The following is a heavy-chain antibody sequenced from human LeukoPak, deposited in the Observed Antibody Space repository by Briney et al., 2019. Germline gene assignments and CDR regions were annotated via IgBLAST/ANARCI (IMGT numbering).Heavy chain of an antibody. J-gene: IGHJ3*02. CDR3: ARHAHCGGDCNDAFDI. CDR2: IYHSGST. CDR1: GYSISSGYY. Sequence: SETLSLTCAVSGYSISSGYYWGWIRQPPGKGLEWIGSIYHSGSTYYNPSLKSRVTISVDTSKNQLSLKLTSVTAADTAVHYCARHAHCGGDCNDAFDIWGQGTMVSVSS. D-gene: IGHD2-21*01. V-gene: IGHV4-38-2*01.